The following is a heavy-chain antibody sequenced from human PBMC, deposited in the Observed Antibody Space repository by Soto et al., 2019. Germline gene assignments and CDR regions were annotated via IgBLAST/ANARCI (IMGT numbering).Heavy chain of an antibody. CDR3: AKAFWSPHINWFDP. CDR2: ISGSGGST. J-gene: IGHJ5*02. D-gene: IGHD2-8*02. CDR1: GFTFSRYA. V-gene: IGHV3-23*01. Sequence: GGSLRLSCAASGFTFSRYAMSWVRQAPGKGLEWVSAISGSGGSTYYADSVKGRFNISRQNSKNTLYLQTNSLSAEDTAVYYCAKAFWSPHINWFDPWGQGTLFTVSS.